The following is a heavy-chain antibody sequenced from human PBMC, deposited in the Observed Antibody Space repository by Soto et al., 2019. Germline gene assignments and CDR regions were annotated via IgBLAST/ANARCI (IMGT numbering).Heavy chain of an antibody. J-gene: IGHJ5*02. Sequence: SETLSLTCTVSGGSIRSYYWSWIRQPPGKGPEWIGSIYYSGSTDYNPSLKSRVTISVDTSKNQFSLKMSSVTAADTAVYYCARRRTSMSSFDPWGQGTLVTVSS. CDR3: ARRRTSMSSFDP. D-gene: IGHD6-19*01. CDR1: GGSIRSYY. CDR2: IYYSGST. V-gene: IGHV4-59*01.